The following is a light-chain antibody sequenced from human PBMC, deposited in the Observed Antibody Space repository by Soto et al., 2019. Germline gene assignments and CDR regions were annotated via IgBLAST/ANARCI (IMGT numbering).Light chain of an antibody. J-gene: IGKJ1*01. Sequence: IVLTQSPGTLSLSPGERATLSCRASQSVSSTYLAWYQQKPGQAPRLLIYGASSRATGIPDRFSGSGSGTDFTLTISRLEPEDFAVYYCQHYGSSRWTFGQGTKVDIK. CDR3: QHYGSSRWT. CDR2: GAS. CDR1: QSVSSTY. V-gene: IGKV3-20*01.